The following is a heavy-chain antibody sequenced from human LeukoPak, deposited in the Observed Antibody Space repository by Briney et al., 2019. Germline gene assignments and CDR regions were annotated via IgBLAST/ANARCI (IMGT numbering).Heavy chain of an antibody. CDR1: GGTFSSYA. Sequence: SVKVSCKASGGTFSSYAISWVRQAPGQGLEWMGGIIPIFGTANYAQKFQGRVTITADESTSTAYMELSSLRSEDTAVYYCARLPPAAIGGFDYWGQGTLVTVSS. J-gene: IGHJ4*02. V-gene: IGHV1-69*13. CDR2: IIPIFGTA. CDR3: ARLPPAAIGGFDY. D-gene: IGHD2-2*01.